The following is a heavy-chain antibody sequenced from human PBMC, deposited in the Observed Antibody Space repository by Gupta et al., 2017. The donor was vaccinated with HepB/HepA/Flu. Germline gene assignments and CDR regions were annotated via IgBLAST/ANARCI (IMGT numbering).Heavy chain of an antibody. V-gene: IGHV3-30*18. Sequence: QVQLVESGGGVVQPGRSLRLSCVASGFTFSTYAMHWVRQAPGKGLEWVAVILYDGTNKYYADSVKGRFTISRDNSKNTLYLQMNSLRPEDTAVYYCAKDFSGSYGSHKDYWGQGTLVTVSS. CDR2: ILYDGTNK. CDR3: AKDFSGSYGSHKDY. CDR1: GFTFSTYA. J-gene: IGHJ4*02. D-gene: IGHD1-26*01.